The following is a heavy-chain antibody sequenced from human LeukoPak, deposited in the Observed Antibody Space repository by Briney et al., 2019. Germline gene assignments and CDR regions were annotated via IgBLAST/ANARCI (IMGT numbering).Heavy chain of an antibody. CDR2: IYYSGST. V-gene: IGHV4-59*08. Sequence: SETLSLTCTVSGGSISSYYRTWIRQPPGKGLQWIGYIYYSGSTEYNPSLKSRVTISIDPSNKQFSLNLSSVTAADTAVYYCARRCSGPTCYTDAYDIWGQGTMVTVSS. CDR3: ARRCSGPTCYTDAYDI. CDR1: GGSISSYY. J-gene: IGHJ3*02. D-gene: IGHD2-2*02.